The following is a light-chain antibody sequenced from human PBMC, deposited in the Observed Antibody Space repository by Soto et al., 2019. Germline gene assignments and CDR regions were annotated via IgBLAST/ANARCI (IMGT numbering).Light chain of an antibody. V-gene: IGKV3-20*01. CDR3: QQYASSPPLT. CDR1: QSVSTS. Sequence: EIVLTQSPGTLSLSPGERATPSCRASQSVSTSLAWYQQKPGQAPRLLIYGASRRATVIPDRFSGSGAGTDFTLTISRLAPEECAVYYCQQYASSPPLTFGGGTKVEIK. J-gene: IGKJ4*01. CDR2: GAS.